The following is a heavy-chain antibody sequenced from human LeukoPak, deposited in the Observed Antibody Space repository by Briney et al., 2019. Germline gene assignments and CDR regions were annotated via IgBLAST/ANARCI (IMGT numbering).Heavy chain of an antibody. Sequence: SQTLSLTCTVSGGSISSGGYYWSWIRQHPGKGLEWIGYIYYSGSTYYNPSLKSRVTISVDTSKNQFSLKLSSVTAADMAVYYCARVREQQLVFDYWGQGTLVTVSS. CDR3: ARVREQQLVFDY. D-gene: IGHD6-13*01. V-gene: IGHV4-31*03. CDR2: IYYSGST. CDR1: GGSISSGGYY. J-gene: IGHJ4*02.